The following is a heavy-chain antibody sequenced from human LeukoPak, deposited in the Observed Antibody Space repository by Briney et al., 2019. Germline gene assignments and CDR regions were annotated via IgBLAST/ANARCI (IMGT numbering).Heavy chain of an antibody. D-gene: IGHD6-6*01. CDR2: IYYSGST. CDR3: AREARNTYFDL. V-gene: IGHV4-30-4*01. Sequence: SETLCLTCTVSGGSISSDDYYRSWIRQPPAKGLEWIGYIYYSGSTYYNPSLKSRVTISVDTSKNQFSLKLSSVTAAGTAVYYCAREARNTYFDLWGRGTLVTVSS. CDR1: GGSISSDDYY. J-gene: IGHJ2*01.